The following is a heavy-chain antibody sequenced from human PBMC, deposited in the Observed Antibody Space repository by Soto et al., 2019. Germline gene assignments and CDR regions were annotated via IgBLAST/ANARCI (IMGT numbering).Heavy chain of an antibody. Sequence: QVQLQESGPGLVKPSQTLSLTCAVSGGSISTGVYYWTWIRQHPGKALEWIGDIYYSGSTYSSPSLKRRVTISVDTSKNQLSLELRSVTAADTAVYYCAREVQFFYFDYWGQGILVTVSS. CDR1: GGSISTGVYY. CDR3: AREVQFFYFDY. D-gene: IGHD3-3*01. V-gene: IGHV4-31*11. J-gene: IGHJ4*02. CDR2: IYYSGST.